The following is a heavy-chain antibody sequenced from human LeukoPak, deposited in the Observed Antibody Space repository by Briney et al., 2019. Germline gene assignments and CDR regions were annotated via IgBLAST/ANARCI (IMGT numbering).Heavy chain of an antibody. CDR3: AKPFHYGSGSYGS. J-gene: IGHJ5*02. CDR1: GFTFSSFD. D-gene: IGHD3-10*01. V-gene: IGHV3-23*01. CDR2: INRGGDIT. Sequence: PGGSLRPSCTASGFTFSSFDMSWVRQAPGKGLEWVSVINRGGDITVYGDSVKGRFTISRDDSKTTLYLHMSRLRADDTALYYCAKPFHYGSGSYGSWGQGTLVTVSS.